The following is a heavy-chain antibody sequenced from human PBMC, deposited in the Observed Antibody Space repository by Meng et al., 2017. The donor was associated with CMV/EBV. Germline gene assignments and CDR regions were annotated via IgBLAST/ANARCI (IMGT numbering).Heavy chain of an antibody. Sequence: GESLKISCAASGFTFDDYGMSWVRQAPGKGLVWVSRINNDGGNTVYADSVKGRFTFSRDNAKNTLYLQMNSLRAEDTAVYYCARGLYGPDYWGQGTLVTVSS. CDR1: GFTFDDYG. CDR2: INNDGGNT. D-gene: IGHD4-17*01. V-gene: IGHV3-74*01. J-gene: IGHJ4*02. CDR3: ARGLYGPDY.